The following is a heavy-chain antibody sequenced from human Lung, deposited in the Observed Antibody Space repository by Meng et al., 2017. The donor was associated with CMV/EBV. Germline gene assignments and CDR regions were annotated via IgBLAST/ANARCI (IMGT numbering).Heavy chain of an antibody. CDR1: GYTFTSYG. V-gene: IGHV1-18*01. Sequence: ASXXVSXKASGYTFTSYGISWVRQAPGQGLEWMGWISAYNGNTNYAQKFQGRVIMTTDTFTSTAYMELRSLRSDDTAVYYCARDWELVTHGGDYWGQGTLDTVSS. CDR3: ARDWELVTHGGDY. J-gene: IGHJ4*02. D-gene: IGHD3-10*01. CDR2: ISAYNGNT.